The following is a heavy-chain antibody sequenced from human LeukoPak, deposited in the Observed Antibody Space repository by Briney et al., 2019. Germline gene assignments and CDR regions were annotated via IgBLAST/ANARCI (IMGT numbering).Heavy chain of an antibody. CDR3: ARNKNYGDSNDY. V-gene: IGHV3-7*01. J-gene: IGHJ4*02. CDR2: INQDGGEK. D-gene: IGHD4-17*01. CDR1: GSTFSIYW. Sequence: GGSLRLSCAASGSTFSIYWMSWVRQAPGKGLEWVANINQDGGEKYYVDSVKGRFTISRDNAKNSLYLQMNSLRAEDTAVYYCARNKNYGDSNDYWGQGTLVTVSS.